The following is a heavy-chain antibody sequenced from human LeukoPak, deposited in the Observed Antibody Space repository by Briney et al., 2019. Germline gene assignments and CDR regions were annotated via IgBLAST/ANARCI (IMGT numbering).Heavy chain of an antibody. J-gene: IGHJ4*02. Sequence: ASVKVSCKASGYTFTSYYMHWVRQAPGQGLEWMGRINPNSGGTNYAQKFQGRVTMTRDTSISTAYMELSRLRSDDTAVYYCARSTYGSGSYPFDYWGQGTLVTVSS. CDR1: GYTFTSYY. CDR2: INPNSGGT. D-gene: IGHD3-10*01. V-gene: IGHV1-2*06. CDR3: ARSTYGSGSYPFDY.